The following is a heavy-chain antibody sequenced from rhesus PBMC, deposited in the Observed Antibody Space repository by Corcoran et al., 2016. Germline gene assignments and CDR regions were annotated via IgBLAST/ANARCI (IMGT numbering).Heavy chain of an antibody. CDR2: IYGSSGNT. J-gene: IGHJ4*01. CDR3: ARTTIAARSGYS. Sequence: QVQVQESGPGPGKLSETLSLTCAFSGGSFSRFWLGWIRQPTGKGLEWVGSIYGSSGNTEYNPSLKSRATISRDTSNNQFFLKLRSMTAADTAVYYCARTTIAARSGYSWGQGVLVTVSS. D-gene: IGHD4-29*01. V-gene: IGHV4-160*01. CDR1: GGSFSRFW.